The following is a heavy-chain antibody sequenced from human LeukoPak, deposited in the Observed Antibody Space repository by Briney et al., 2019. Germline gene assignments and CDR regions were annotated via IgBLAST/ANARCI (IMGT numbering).Heavy chain of an antibody. V-gene: IGHV1-46*01. J-gene: IGHJ4*02. CDR3: ASLRGAYGSGDYFDY. D-gene: IGHD5-12*01. CDR2: INPSGGST. CDR1: GYTFTSYY. Sequence: ASVKGSCKASGYTFTSYYMHWVRQAPRQGLEWMGIINPSGGSTSYAQKFQGRVTMTRDTSTSTVYMELSSLRSEDTAVYYCASLRGAYGSGDYFDYWGQGTLVTVSS.